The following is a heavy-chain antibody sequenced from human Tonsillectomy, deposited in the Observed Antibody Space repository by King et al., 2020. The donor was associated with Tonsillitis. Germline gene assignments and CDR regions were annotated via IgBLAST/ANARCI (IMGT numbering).Heavy chain of an antibody. V-gene: IGHV1-46*01. D-gene: IGHD4-23*01. J-gene: IGHJ3*02. Sequence: QLVQSGAEVKKPGASVKVSCKASGYSFTNYYMHWVRQAPGQGLELMGIINPSGGGTSYAQKFQGRVTMTRDTSTSTVYMELRSLRSEDTAVYYCAREHYGGNSDYAFDIWGQGTMVTVSS. CDR2: INPSGGGT. CDR3: AREHYGGNSDYAFDI. CDR1: GYSFTNYY.